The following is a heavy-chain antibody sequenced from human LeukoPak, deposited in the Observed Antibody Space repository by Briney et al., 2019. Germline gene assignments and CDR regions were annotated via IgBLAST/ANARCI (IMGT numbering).Heavy chain of an antibody. CDR3: ARRAGTTYYYYGMDV. J-gene: IGHJ6*02. V-gene: IGHV4-34*01. CDR1: GGSFSGYY. CDR2: INHSGST. D-gene: IGHD1-14*01. Sequence: PSETLSLTCTVYGGSFSGYYWSWIRQPPGKGLEWIGEINHSGSTNYNPPLKSRVTISVDTSKNQFSLKLSSVTAADTAVYYCARRAGTTYYYYGMDVWGQGTTVTVSS.